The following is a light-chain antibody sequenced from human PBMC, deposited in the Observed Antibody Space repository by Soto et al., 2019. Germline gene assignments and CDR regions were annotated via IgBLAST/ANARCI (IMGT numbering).Light chain of an antibody. V-gene: IGLV6-57*03. CDR3: QSYHSGNVV. CDR1: SGNIASNY. J-gene: IGLJ2*01. Sequence: NFMLTQPHSVSESPGKTVTISCTRSSGNIASNYVQWYQQRPGSAPTTVIYEDNERPSGVPDRFSGSIDSSSNSASLTISGLKTDDEADYYCQSYHSGNVVFGGGTKLTVL. CDR2: EDN.